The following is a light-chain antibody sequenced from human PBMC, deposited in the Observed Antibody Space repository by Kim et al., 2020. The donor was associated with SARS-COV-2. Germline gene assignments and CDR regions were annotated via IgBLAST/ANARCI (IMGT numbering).Light chain of an antibody. V-gene: IGLV6-57*03. CDR2: EDN. J-gene: IGLJ2*01. CDR3: QSYDSSNPVV. CDR1: SGSIASND. Sequence: KTVTLSSTRSSGSIASNDVQGYQQRPGSAPTTVIYEDNQRPSGVPDRFSGSIDSSSNSASLTISGLKTEDEADYYCQSYDSSNPVVFGGGTQLTVL.